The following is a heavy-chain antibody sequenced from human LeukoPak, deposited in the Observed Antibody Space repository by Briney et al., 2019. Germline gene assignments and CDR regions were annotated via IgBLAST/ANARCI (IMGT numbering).Heavy chain of an antibody. CDR3: ARRTGGYDWTFDY. J-gene: IGHJ4*02. CDR2: IYPGDSDT. Sequence: GESLKISCKGSEYSFTTYWIGWVRQMPGKGLEWMGIIYPGDSDTRYSPSFQGQVTFSADKSISTAYLQWSSLKASDTAMYYCARRTGGYDWTFDYWGQGTLVTVSS. D-gene: IGHD5-12*01. V-gene: IGHV5-51*01. CDR1: EYSFTTYW.